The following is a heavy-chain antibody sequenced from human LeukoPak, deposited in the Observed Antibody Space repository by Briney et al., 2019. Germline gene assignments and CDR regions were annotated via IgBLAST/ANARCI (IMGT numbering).Heavy chain of an antibody. V-gene: IGHV4-30-2*01. Sequence: PSQTLSLTCAVSGGSINSGHYSWRWIRQPPGKGVESIGYIYHSGRTYYNPSLKSRVTISIDRSKNQFSLKLSSVTAADTAVYYCARDLLWLGEAYFDYWGQGTLVTVSS. J-gene: IGHJ4*02. CDR2: IYHSGRT. CDR3: ARDLLWLGEAYFDY. D-gene: IGHD3-10*01. CDR1: GGSINSGHYS.